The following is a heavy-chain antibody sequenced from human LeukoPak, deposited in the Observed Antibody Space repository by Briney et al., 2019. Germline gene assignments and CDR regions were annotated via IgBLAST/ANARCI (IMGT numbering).Heavy chain of an antibody. D-gene: IGHD3-22*01. CDR1: GFTFSNYN. V-gene: IGHV3-48*02. CDR3: ARVPLYDRSGYYFDY. CDR2: ISTSGRAI. Sequence: PGGSLRLSCAASGFTFSNYNMNGVRQAPGKGLEWVSYISTSGRAIFYADSVKGRFTISRDNAKNSLFLQMNSLRDEDTAVYYCARVPLYDRSGYYFDYWGLGTLVTVSS. J-gene: IGHJ4*02.